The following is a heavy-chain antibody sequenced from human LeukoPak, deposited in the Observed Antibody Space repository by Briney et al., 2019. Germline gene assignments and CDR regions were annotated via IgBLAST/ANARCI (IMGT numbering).Heavy chain of an antibody. CDR2: IYYSGST. V-gene: IGHV4-31*11. Sequence: SETLSPTCAVYGGSFSGYYWSWIRQHPGKGLEWIGYIYYSGSTYYNPSLKSRVTISVDTSKNQFSLKLSSVTAADTAVYYCASYGVPGYYDFWSGYSGLYYFDYWGQGTLVTVSS. CDR3: ASYGVPGYYDFWSGYSGLYYFDY. J-gene: IGHJ4*02. CDR1: GGSFSGYY. D-gene: IGHD3-3*01.